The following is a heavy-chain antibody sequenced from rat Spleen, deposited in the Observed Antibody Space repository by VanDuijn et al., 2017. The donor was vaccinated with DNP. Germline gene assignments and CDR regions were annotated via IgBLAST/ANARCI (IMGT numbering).Heavy chain of an antibody. V-gene: IGHV5-20*01. J-gene: IGHJ2*01. Sequence: EVQLVESGGGLVQPGRSLKLSCAASGFTFSDYYMAWVRQPPTKGLEWVASISYDGGNTYYRDSVKGRFTISRDNAKSSLYLHMVSLRSEDTATYFCTTLNSGTYDSWGQGVMVTVSS. D-gene: IGHD1-3*01. CDR2: ISYDGGNT. CDR3: TTLNSGTYDS. CDR1: GFTFSDYY.